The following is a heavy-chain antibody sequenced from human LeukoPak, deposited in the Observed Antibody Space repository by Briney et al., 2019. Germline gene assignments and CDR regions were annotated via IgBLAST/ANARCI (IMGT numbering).Heavy chain of an antibody. Sequence: GGSLRLSCAASGFTFSSYGMHWVRQAPGKGLEWVAFIRYDGSKKYYADSVKGRFTISRDDAKNSLFLQMNSLRAEDTAIYYCATINFRPYWGQGTLVTVSS. J-gene: IGHJ4*02. CDR2: IRYDGSKK. V-gene: IGHV3-30*02. D-gene: IGHD1-1*01. CDR1: GFTFSSYG. CDR3: ATINFRPY.